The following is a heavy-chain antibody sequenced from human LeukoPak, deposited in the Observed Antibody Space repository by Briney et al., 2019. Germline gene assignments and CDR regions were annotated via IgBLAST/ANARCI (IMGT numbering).Heavy chain of an antibody. CDR1: GGSISSGSYY. CDR2: IYTSGST. D-gene: IGHD3-3*01. Sequence: PSQTLSLTCTVSGGSISSGSYYWSWIRQPAGKGLEWIGRIYTSGSTYYNPSLKSRVTISVGTSKNQFSLKLSSVTAADTAVYYCARHFRRDYDFWSGSLPDYWGQGTLVTVSS. J-gene: IGHJ4*02. V-gene: IGHV4-61*02. CDR3: ARHFRRDYDFWSGSLPDY.